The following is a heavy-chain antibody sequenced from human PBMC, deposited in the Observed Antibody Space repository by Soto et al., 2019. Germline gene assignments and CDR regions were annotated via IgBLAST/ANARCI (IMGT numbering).Heavy chain of an antibody. J-gene: IGHJ6*01. Sequence: SETLSLTCTVSGGSIYTGDYYWSWIRQPPGKGLEWIGSIYYVGDTEYNPSLKSRLTMSVDTSKNQFSLRLTSVTAADTAVYYCARDPPVETGYFTVLNVWGQATTVTFSS. V-gene: IGHV4-30-4*01. CDR2: IYYVGDT. CDR1: GGSIYTGDYY. D-gene: IGHD6-25*01. CDR3: ARDPPVETGYFTVLNV.